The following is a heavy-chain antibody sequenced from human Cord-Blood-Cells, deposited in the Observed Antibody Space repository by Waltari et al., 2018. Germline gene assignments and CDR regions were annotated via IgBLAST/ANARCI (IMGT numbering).Heavy chain of an antibody. Sequence: QVQLVQSGAEVKKPGSSVKVSCKASGGHFSSYAISWVRQAPGQGLEWMGGIIPILGIANYAQKFQGRVTITADESTSTAYMELSSLRSEDTAVYYCARGGVIAAAGTRTFNWFDPWGQGTLVTVSS. CDR2: IIPILGIA. CDR1: GGHFSSYA. CDR3: ARGGVIAAAGTRTFNWFDP. J-gene: IGHJ5*02. V-gene: IGHV1-69*04. D-gene: IGHD6-13*01.